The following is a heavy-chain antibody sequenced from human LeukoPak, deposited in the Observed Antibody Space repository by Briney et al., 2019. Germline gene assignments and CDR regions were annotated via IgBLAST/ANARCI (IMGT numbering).Heavy chain of an antibody. D-gene: IGHD3-10*01. CDR2: ISSTSSPI. V-gene: IGHV3-48*04. Sequence: GGSLRLSCAASRFTFSTYSMPWVRQAPGKGLEWVSYISSTSSPIFYADSVKGRFTISRDNAKNSLYLQMNSLRVEDTAVYYCARDVGIPYGSGFDYWGQGTLVTVPS. CDR1: RFTFSTYS. J-gene: IGHJ4*02. CDR3: ARDVGIPYGSGFDY.